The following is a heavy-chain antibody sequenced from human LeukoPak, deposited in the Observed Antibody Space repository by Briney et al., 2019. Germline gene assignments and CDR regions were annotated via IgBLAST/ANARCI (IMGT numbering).Heavy chain of an antibody. Sequence: PGRSLRLSCAASGFTFSSYDMHWVRQAPGKGLEWVAVISYDGNNKYYADSVKGRFTISRDNSKNTLYLQMNSLRVEDTAVYYCAKDYRVGYYYDSIGPFDYWGQGTLVTVSS. CDR1: GFTFSSYD. J-gene: IGHJ4*02. V-gene: IGHV3-30*18. CDR2: ISYDGNNK. CDR3: AKDYRVGYYYDSIGPFDY. D-gene: IGHD3-22*01.